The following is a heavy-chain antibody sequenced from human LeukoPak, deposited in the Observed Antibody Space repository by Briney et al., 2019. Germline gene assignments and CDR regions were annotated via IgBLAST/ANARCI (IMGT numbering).Heavy chain of an antibody. CDR2: ISKDGSTT. J-gene: IGHJ4*02. CDR1: GFTFNNYW. V-gene: IGHV3-74*01. Sequence: GGSLRLSCAASGFTFNNYWMHWVRQAPGKGLVWVSRISKDGSTTNYADSVRGRFTISRDNAKNTLYLQMNSLTAEDTALYYCARGASSGYRIDYWGQGTLVTVSS. CDR3: ARGASSGYRIDY. D-gene: IGHD5-18*01.